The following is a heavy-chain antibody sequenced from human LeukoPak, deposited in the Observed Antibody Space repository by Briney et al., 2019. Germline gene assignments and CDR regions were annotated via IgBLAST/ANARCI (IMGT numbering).Heavy chain of an antibody. D-gene: IGHD4-17*01. J-gene: IGHJ4*02. Sequence: PSETLSLTCTVSGYSISSGYYWGWIRQRPGKGLEWIGSIYHSGSTYYNPSLKSRVTKSIYISKNQFSLNLSSVTAADTAVKYCARSSGGDATFVYGGQGTLVTVSS. CDR2: IYHSGST. CDR3: ARSSGGDATFVY. CDR1: GYSISSGYY. V-gene: IGHV4-38-2*02.